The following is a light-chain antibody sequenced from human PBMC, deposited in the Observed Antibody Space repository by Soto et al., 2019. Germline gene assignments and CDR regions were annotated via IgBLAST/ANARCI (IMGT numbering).Light chain of an antibody. J-gene: IGLJ1*01. Sequence: QSVRTQPPSVCGAPGQRVTISCTGSISHFGAGFDVHWYQQFPGTAPKLLIYANSNRPSGVPDRFSGSKSGTSASLAITGLQAEDEADYYCQSYDTNMNGYVFGTGTKVTVL. CDR1: ISHFGAGFD. V-gene: IGLV1-40*01. CDR2: ANS. CDR3: QSYDTNMNGYV.